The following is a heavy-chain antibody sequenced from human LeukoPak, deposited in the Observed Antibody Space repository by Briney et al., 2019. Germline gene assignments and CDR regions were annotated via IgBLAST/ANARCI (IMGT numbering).Heavy chain of an antibody. J-gene: IGHJ4*02. Sequence: PGGSLRLSCAASGFTFISHAMSWVRQAPGKGLEWVSAISGSGGSTYYADSVKGRFTISRDNSKNTLYLQMNSLRAEDTAVYYCATGFGSWYKGVDYWGQGTLVTVSS. CDR1: GFTFISHA. V-gene: IGHV3-23*01. D-gene: IGHD6-13*01. CDR3: ATGFGSWYKGVDY. CDR2: ISGSGGST.